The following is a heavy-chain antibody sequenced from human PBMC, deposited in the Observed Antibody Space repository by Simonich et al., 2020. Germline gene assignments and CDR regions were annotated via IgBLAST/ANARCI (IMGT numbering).Heavy chain of an antibody. CDR1: GFTFSSYS. CDR2: ISSSSSYI. D-gene: IGHD5-18*01. CDR3: ARDVDTAMVFDY. Sequence: EVQLVESGGGLVKPGGSLRLSCAASGFTFSSYSMNWVRQAPGNGLDGGSSISSSSSYIYYADSGKGLFTISRDNAKNSLYLQMNSLRAEDTAVYYCARDVDTAMVFDYWGQGTLVTVSS. V-gene: IGHV3-21*01. J-gene: IGHJ4*02.